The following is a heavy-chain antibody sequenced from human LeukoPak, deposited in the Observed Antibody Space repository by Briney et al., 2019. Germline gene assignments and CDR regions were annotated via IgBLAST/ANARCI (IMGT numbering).Heavy chain of an antibody. V-gene: IGHV3-7*01. Sequence: GGSLRLSCAASGFTSISYWMNWVRQAPGKGLEWVANIKQDGSERYYVDSVKGRFTISRDNAKNSLYLQMNSLRAEDTAVYYCARELELRYWGQGTLVTVSS. CDR1: GFTSISYW. CDR2: IKQDGSER. J-gene: IGHJ4*02. CDR3: ARELELRY. D-gene: IGHD1-7*01.